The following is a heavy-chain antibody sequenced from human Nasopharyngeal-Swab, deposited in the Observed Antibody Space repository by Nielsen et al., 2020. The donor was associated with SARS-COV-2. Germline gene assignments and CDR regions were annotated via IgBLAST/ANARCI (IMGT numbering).Heavy chain of an antibody. V-gene: IGHV4-61*01. CDR2: IYYSGST. CDR1: GGSVSSGSYY. CDR3: ARGAITMVRGVIGTNAFDI. Sequence: SETLSLTCTVSGGSVSSGSYYWSWIRQPPGRGLEWIGYIYYSGSTNYNPSLKSRVTISVDTSKNQFSLKLSSVTAADTAVYYCARGAITMVRGVIGTNAFDIWGQGTMVTVSS. J-gene: IGHJ3*02. D-gene: IGHD3-10*01.